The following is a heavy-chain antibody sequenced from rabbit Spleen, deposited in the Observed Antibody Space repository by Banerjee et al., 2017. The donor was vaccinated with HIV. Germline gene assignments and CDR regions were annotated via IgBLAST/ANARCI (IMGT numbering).Heavy chain of an antibody. CDR1: GFDFSSYYM. CDR2: IYAGTSGST. D-gene: IGHD1-1*01. CDR3: ARALDTSDSTNEDVTRLDL. J-gene: IGHJ3*01. V-gene: IGHV1S45*01. Sequence: QEQLKESGGGLVQPGGSLKLSCKASGFDFSSYYMSWVRQAPGKGLEWIACIYAGTSGSTYYASWAKGRFTISKTSSTVDLQMTSLTAADTATYFCARALDTSDSTNEDVTRLDLWGPGTLVTVS.